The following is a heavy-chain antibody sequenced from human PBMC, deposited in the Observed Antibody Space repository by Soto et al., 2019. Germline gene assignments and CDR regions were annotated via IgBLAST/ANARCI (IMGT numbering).Heavy chain of an antibody. Sequence: SETLSLTCAVYGGSFSGYYWSWIRQPPGKGLEWIGEINHSGSTNYNPSLKSRVTISVETSKNQFSLKLSSVTAADTAVYYCARGRVYGSGSRYYYYYGMDVWGQGTTVTVSS. CDR3: ARGRVYGSGSRYYYYYGMDV. CDR2: INHSGST. J-gene: IGHJ6*02. V-gene: IGHV4-34*01. CDR1: GGSFSGYY. D-gene: IGHD3-10*01.